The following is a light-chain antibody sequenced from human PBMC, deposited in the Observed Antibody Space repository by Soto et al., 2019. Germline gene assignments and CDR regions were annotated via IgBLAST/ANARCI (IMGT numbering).Light chain of an antibody. Sequence: DIVMTQSPDSLAVSLGERATINCKSSQSVLYSSNNKNYLAWYRQKPGQPPSLLIYWASTRQSGVPDRFSGSGSGTDFTLSIGSLQAEDVAVYYCQQYYSTPYTFGQGTKLEIK. CDR3: QQYYSTPYT. V-gene: IGKV4-1*01. CDR1: QSVLYSSNNKNY. CDR2: WAS. J-gene: IGKJ2*01.